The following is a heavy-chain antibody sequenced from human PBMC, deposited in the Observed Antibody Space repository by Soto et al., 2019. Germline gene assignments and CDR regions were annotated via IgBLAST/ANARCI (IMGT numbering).Heavy chain of an antibody. CDR1: GYTFTSYA. J-gene: IGHJ5*02. CDR3: ARDLGEQWLVTWVVP. D-gene: IGHD6-19*01. Sequence: ASVKVSCKASGYTFTSYAMHWVRQAPGQRLEWMGWINAGNGNTKYSQKFQGRVTITRDTSASTAYTELSSLRSEDTAVYYCARDLGEQWLVTWVVPWGQGTLVTVSS. CDR2: INAGNGNT. V-gene: IGHV1-3*01.